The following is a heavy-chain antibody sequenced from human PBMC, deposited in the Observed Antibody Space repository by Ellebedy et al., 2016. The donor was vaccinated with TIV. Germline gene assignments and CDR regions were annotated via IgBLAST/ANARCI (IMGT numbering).Heavy chain of an antibody. CDR1: GFTFNNYA. D-gene: IGHD1-26*01. Sequence: GESLKISCAASGFTFNNYAMTWVRQAPGQGLEWPSNISSTSTYYADSVKGRFTISRDNSKNTVYLQMNSLTAEDTAVYYCSKERTIGSYTTDACDIWGQGTVVTVS. V-gene: IGHV3-23*01. J-gene: IGHJ3*02. CDR2: ISSTST. CDR3: SKERTIGSYTTDACDI.